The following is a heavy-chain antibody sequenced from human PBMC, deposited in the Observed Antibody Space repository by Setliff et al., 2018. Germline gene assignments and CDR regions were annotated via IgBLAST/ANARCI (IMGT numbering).Heavy chain of an antibody. CDR2: INQVGNAR. CDR1: GFTFSSLW. D-gene: IGHD3-10*01. CDR3: ARDGVFYAMDF. J-gene: IGHJ6*02. V-gene: IGHV3-7*01. Sequence: GGSLRLSCAASGFTFSSLWMSWVRQAPGRGLEWVANINQVGNARYYVDSVKGRFTVSRDNANSSLFLQMNSLRAEDTAVYYCARDGVFYAMDFWGQGTTVTVSS.